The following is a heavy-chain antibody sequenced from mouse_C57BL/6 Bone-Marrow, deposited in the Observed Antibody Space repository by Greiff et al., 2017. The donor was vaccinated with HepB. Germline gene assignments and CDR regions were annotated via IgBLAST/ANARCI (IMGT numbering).Heavy chain of an antibody. CDR1: GYTFTSYG. CDR2: IYPRSGNT. D-gene: IGHD1-1*01. J-gene: IGHJ4*01. Sequence: QVQLQQSGAELARPGASVKLSCKASGYTFTSYGISWVKQSTGQGLEWIGEIYPRSGNTYYNEKFKGKATLTADKSSSTAYMELRSLTSEDSAVYFCARAGTTVHYYAMDYWGQGTSVTVSS. CDR3: ARAGTTVHYYAMDY. V-gene: IGHV1-81*01.